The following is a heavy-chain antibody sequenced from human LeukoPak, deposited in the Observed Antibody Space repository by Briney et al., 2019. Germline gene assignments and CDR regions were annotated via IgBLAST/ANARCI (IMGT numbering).Heavy chain of an antibody. CDR3: ARGWSDDGYAGFDY. CDR1: GGSVSTSSYC. V-gene: IGHV4-39*07. D-gene: IGHD2-8*01. Sequence: SETLSLTCTVSGGSVSTSSYCWGWIRQPPGKGLEWIGEINHSGSTNYNPSLKSRVTISVDTSKNQFSLKLSSVTAADTAVYYCARGWSDDGYAGFDYWGQGTLVTVSS. J-gene: IGHJ4*02. CDR2: INHSGST.